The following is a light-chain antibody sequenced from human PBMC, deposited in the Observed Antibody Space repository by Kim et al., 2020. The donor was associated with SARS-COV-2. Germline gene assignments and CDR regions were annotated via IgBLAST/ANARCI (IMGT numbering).Light chain of an antibody. CDR1: QSVSSN. CDR2: GAF. J-gene: IGKJ1*01. V-gene: IGKV3-15*01. Sequence: VPPGERVTLSCRASQSVSSNLAWYQQSPGQAPRLLIYGAFTRATGIPARFSGSGSGTEFTLTISSLQSEDFALYYCQQYNNWRWTFGQGTKVDIK. CDR3: QQYNNWRWT.